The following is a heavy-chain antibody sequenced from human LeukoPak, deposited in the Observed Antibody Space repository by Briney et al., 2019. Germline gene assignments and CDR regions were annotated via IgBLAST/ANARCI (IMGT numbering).Heavy chain of an antibody. V-gene: IGHV3-49*04. CDR3: TRYWGLGTQRGSDY. J-gene: IGHJ4*02. CDR2: IRSKAYGGTT. Sequence: PGGSLRLSCTASGFTLGDYAVSWVRQAPGKGREWVGFIRSKAYGGTTEYAASVKGKFTISRDDSKSIAYLQMNSLKTEDSAVYYCTRYWGLGTQRGSDYWGQGTLVTVSS. D-gene: IGHD3-16*01. CDR1: GFTLGDYA.